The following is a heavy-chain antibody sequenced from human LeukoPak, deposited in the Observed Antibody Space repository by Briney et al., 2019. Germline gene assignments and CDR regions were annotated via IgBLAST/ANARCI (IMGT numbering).Heavy chain of an antibody. J-gene: IGHJ5*02. CDR2: ISGTSSYR. CDR1: GFTFSRYT. Sequence: KPGGSLRLSCAASGFTFSRYTMNWVRQVPGKGLEWVSSISGTSSYRYYAESVKGRFSISRDDATNSVYLQMNSLRVEDTAVYYCARDASPYDSINWFDPWGQGTLVTVSS. CDR3: ARDASPYDSINWFDP. V-gene: IGHV3-21*01. D-gene: IGHD3-3*01.